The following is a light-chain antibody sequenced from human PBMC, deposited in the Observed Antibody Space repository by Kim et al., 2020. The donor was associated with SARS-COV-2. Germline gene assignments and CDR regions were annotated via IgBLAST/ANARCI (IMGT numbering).Light chain of an antibody. CDR2: AAS. CDR3: QQSYSTPPT. CDR1: QSISTY. V-gene: IGKV1-39*01. Sequence: DIQMTQSPSSLSASAGDRVTITCRASQSISTYLNWYQQKPGKAPNLLIYAASSLQSGVPSRFSGSGSGTDFTLTISSLQPEDFATYYCQQSYSTPPTFGQGTKVDIK. J-gene: IGKJ1*01.